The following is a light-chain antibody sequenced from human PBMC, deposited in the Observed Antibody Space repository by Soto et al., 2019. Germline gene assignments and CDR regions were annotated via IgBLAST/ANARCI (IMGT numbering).Light chain of an antibody. CDR2: DNN. CDR1: SSNIGNNF. CDR3: GTWDSSLSAHVV. V-gene: IGLV1-51*01. Sequence: QSVLTQPPSVSAAPGQKVTISCSGSSSNIGNNFVSWYQQLPRTAPKLLIYDNNKRPSGIPDRFSGSKSGTSATLGITGLQTGDEADYYCGTWDSSLSAHVVFGGGTMLTVL. J-gene: IGLJ2*01.